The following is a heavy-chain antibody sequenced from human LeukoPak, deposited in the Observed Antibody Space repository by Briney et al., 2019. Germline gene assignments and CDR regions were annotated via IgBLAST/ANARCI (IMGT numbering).Heavy chain of an antibody. CDR1: GFTFSSYA. J-gene: IGHJ4*02. V-gene: IGHV3-23*01. CDR3: AKDRSDTSGYSNFDY. CDR2: ISGSGGST. Sequence: GGSLRLSCAASGFTFSSYAMSWVRQAPGKGLEWVSTISGSGGSTYYADSVKGRFTISRDNSKNTLYLQMNSLRAEDTAVYYCAKDRSDTSGYSNFDYWGQGTLVTVSS. D-gene: IGHD3-22*01.